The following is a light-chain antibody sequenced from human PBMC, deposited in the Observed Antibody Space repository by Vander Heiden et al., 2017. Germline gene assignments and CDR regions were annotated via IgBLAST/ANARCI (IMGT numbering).Light chain of an antibody. J-gene: IGLJ2*01. CDR2: DDN. CDR3: QVWGVSSDHPVV. Sequence: SYVLTQPPSASVPPGQTPRISCGGNNIATRGLHWYRQKPGQAPVVVYDDNDWPSGIPGRFSGSKSGNTATLTISRVEAGDEADYYCQVWGVSSDHPVVFGGGTKLTVL. CDR1: NIATRG. V-gene: IGLV3-21*02.